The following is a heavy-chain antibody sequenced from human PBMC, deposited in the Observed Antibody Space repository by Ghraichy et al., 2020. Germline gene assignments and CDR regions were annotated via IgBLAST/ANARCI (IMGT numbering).Heavy chain of an antibody. CDR2: IYHSGST. CDR3: ARDRAYYTSAY. CDR1: GYSISSGYY. D-gene: IGHD4/OR15-4a*01. Sequence: SETLSLTCAVSGYSISSGYYWGWIRQPPGKGLELIGSIYHSGSTYYNPSLKSRVTISVDTSKNQISLKLSSVTAADTAVYYCARDRAYYTSAYWGQGTMGTVSS. J-gene: IGHJ4*02. V-gene: IGHV4-38-2*02.